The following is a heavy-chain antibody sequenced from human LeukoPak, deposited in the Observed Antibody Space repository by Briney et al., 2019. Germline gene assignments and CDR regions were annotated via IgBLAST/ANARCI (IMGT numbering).Heavy chain of an antibody. CDR3: ATVIGNYYDSSGYYYLSY. Sequence: ASVKVSCKVSGCTLTELSMHWVRQAPGKGLEWMGGFDPEDGETIYAQKFQGRVTMTEDTSTDTAYMELSSLRSEDTAVYYCATVIGNYYDSSGYYYLSYWGQGTLVTVSS. CDR1: GCTLTELS. V-gene: IGHV1-24*01. D-gene: IGHD3-22*01. J-gene: IGHJ4*02. CDR2: FDPEDGET.